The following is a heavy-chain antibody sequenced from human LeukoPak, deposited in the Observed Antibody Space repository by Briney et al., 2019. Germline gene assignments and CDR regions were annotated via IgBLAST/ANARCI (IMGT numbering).Heavy chain of an antibody. CDR3: ARPREAGSSSGWYFDR. Sequence: SGGSLRLSCAASGFTFSSYAMHWVRQAPGKGLEWVAVMSHDGSVKIYADSVQGRFTISRDNSKNTLYLQLSSLRAVDTAVYHCARPREAGSSSGWYFDRWGQGTLVTVSS. CDR1: GFTFSSYA. J-gene: IGHJ4*02. CDR2: MSHDGSVK. V-gene: IGHV3-30-3*01. D-gene: IGHD6-19*01.